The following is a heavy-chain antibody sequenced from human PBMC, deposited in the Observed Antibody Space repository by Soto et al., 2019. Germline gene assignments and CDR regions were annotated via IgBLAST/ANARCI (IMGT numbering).Heavy chain of an antibody. CDR3: ARERDTVVVPAATRQDDAFDI. V-gene: IGHV1-2*04. D-gene: IGHD2-2*01. CDR1: GYTFTGYY. Sequence: ASVXVSCKASGYTFTGYYMHWVRQAPGQGLEWMGWINPNSGGTNYAQKFQGWVTMTRDTSISTAYMELSRLRSDDTAVYYCARERDTVVVPAATRQDDAFDIWGQGTMVTVSS. CDR2: INPNSGGT. J-gene: IGHJ3*02.